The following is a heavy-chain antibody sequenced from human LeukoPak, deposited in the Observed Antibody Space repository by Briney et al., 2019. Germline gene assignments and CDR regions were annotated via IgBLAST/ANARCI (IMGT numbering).Heavy chain of an antibody. CDR3: AKDWGLDGFNLISWFDP. CDR2: INPNHGGT. D-gene: IGHD5-24*01. Sequence: ASVKVPCKASGYIFTGYFIHWVRQAPGQGLEWMGWINPNHGGTKYAQKFQGRVTMTRDTSISTAYMEVSSLRSDDTAVYYCAKDWGLDGFNLISWFDPWGQGTPVTVSS. J-gene: IGHJ5*02. CDR1: GYIFTGYF. V-gene: IGHV1-2*02.